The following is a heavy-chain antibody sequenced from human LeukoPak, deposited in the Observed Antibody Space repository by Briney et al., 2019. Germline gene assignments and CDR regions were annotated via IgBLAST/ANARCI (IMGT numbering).Heavy chain of an antibody. Sequence: GESLKISCKGSGYSFTSYWIGWVRQMPGKGLEWMGIIYPGDSDTRYSPSFQGQVTISADKSISTTYLQWSSLKASDTAMYYCARLGDCSSTSCPFDYWGQGTLVTVSS. CDR2: IYPGDSDT. CDR1: GYSFTSYW. D-gene: IGHD2-2*01. CDR3: ARLGDCSSTSCPFDY. V-gene: IGHV5-51*01. J-gene: IGHJ4*02.